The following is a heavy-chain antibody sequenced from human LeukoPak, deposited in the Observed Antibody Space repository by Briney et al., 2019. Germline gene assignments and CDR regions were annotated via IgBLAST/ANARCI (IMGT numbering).Heavy chain of an antibody. CDR3: AKDINGLVGATTTFDY. D-gene: IGHD1-26*01. Sequence: PGRSLRLSCAASGCTFDDYAMHWVRQAPGKGLEGVSGISWNSGSIGYADSVKGRFTISRDNAKNSLYLQMNSLRAEDTALYYCAKDINGLVGATTTFDYWGQGTLVTVSS. CDR1: GCTFDDYA. J-gene: IGHJ4*02. V-gene: IGHV3-9*01. CDR2: ISWNSGSI.